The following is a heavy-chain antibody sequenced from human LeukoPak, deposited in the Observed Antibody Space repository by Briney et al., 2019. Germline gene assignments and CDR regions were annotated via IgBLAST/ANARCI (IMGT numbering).Heavy chain of an antibody. CDR2: ISYHGSNK. Sequence: GGSLRLSCAASGFTFSSYAMHWVRQAPGKGLEWVAVISYHGSNKYYADSVKGRFTISRDNSKNTSYLQMNSLRAEDTAVYYCARDVGMVVAKGTYGMDVWGQGTTVTVSS. V-gene: IGHV3-30-3*01. CDR3: ARDVGMVVAKGTYGMDV. CDR1: GFTFSSYA. D-gene: IGHD3-22*01. J-gene: IGHJ6*02.